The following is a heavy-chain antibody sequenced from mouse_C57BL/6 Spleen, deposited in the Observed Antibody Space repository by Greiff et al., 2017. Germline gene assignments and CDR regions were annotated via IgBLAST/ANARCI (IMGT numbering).Heavy chain of an antibody. Sequence: EVKLMESGEGLVKPGGSLKLSCAASGFTFSSYAMSWVRQTPEKRLEWVAYISSGGDYIDYADTVKGRVTISRDNARNTLYLQMSSLKSEDTAMYYCTRDGKIHGSSLSYAMDYWGQGTSGTVSS. CDR3: TRDGKIHGSSLSYAMDY. J-gene: IGHJ4*01. CDR1: GFTFSSYA. D-gene: IGHD1-1*01. CDR2: ISSGGDYI. V-gene: IGHV5-9-1*02.